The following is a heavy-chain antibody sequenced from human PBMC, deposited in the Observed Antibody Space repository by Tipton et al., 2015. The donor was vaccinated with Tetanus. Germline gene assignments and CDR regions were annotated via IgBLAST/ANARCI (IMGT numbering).Heavy chain of an antibody. V-gene: IGHV4-34*01. Sequence: TLSLTCAVYGGSFSGHYWGWIRQPPGKGLEWIGTFYSGGSIFYNPSFKSRATISVDTPKNQISPRLTSVASADTAVYYCARHSSWFDPWGQGTLVTVSS. J-gene: IGHJ5*02. CDR3: ARHSSWFDP. CDR1: GGSFSGHY. D-gene: IGHD2/OR15-2a*01. CDR2: FYSGGSI.